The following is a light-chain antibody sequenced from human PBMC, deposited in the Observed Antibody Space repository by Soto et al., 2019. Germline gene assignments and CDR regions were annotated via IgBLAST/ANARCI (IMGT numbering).Light chain of an antibody. Sequence: DIQMTQSPSTLSASVGDRVTITCRASQSISSWLAWYQQKPGRAPKLPIYKASTLESGVPSRFSGSGSGAAFTLSISTLQPDDFATYYCQQYDSFPRTFGQGTKVEIK. J-gene: IGKJ1*01. V-gene: IGKV1-5*03. CDR2: KAS. CDR1: QSISSW. CDR3: QQYDSFPRT.